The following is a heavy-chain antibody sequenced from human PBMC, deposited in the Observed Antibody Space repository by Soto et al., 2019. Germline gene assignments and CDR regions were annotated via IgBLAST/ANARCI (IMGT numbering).Heavy chain of an antibody. D-gene: IGHD3-3*01. CDR3: ARDGSGPQVRYFDL. CDR2: TWYDGSKK. J-gene: IGHJ2*01. Sequence: QAHLVESGGGVVQPGRSLGLSCAASGFIFRSYGMHWVRQAPGKGLEWVAMTWYDGSKKYYADSVKGRFSISRDNSKNTLYLQMNSLRAEDTAVYYCARDGSGPQVRYFDLWGRGTLVTVSS. V-gene: IGHV3-33*01. CDR1: GFIFRSYG.